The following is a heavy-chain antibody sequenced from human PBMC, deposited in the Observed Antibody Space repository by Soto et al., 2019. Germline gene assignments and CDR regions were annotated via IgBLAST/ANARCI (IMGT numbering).Heavy chain of an antibody. CDR1: GGSISSYY. CDR2: IYYSGST. J-gene: IGHJ5*02. D-gene: IGHD3-9*01. Sequence: SETLSLTCTVSGGSISSYYWSWIRQPPGKGLEWIGYIYYSGSTNYNPSLESRVTISVDTSKNQFSLKLSSVTAADTAVYYCARLYDILTGYYSSWFDPWGQGTLVTVSS. CDR3: ARLYDILTGYYSSWFDP. V-gene: IGHV4-59*08.